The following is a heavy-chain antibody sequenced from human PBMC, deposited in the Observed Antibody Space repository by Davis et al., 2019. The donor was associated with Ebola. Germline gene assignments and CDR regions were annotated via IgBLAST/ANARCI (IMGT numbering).Heavy chain of an antibody. Sequence: SVKVSCKASGGTFSNFAVSWVRQSPGQGLEWMGGIFPFLSTSNYAQKFQGRVTFTADESTSTAFMELSSLTSEDTALYYCLFAVPDCATTRGLCIPIYYWGQGTLVTVSS. CDR2: IFPFLSTS. CDR3: LFAVPDCATTRGLCIPIYY. D-gene: IGHD1-26*01. CDR1: GGTFSNFA. V-gene: IGHV1-69*13. J-gene: IGHJ4*02.